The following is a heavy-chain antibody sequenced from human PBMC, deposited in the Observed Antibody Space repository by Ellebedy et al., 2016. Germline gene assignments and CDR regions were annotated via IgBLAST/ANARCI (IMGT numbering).Heavy chain of an antibody. CDR2: VNTDGTIV. CDR1: GFSFTMYW. J-gene: IGHJ4*02. D-gene: IGHD6-19*01. CDR3: ARPPVGAGGWFDY. V-gene: IGHV3-74*01. Sequence: GGSLRLXCVVSGFSFTMYWMHWVRQAPGKGLEWVSRVNTDGTIVDFAGSVKGRFIVSRDNAKNTLYLHMNNLRVEDTALYYCARPPVGAGGWFDYWGQGLQVVVSS.